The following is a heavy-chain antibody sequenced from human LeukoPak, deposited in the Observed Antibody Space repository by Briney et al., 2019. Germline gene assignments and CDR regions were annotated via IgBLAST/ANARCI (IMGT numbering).Heavy chain of an antibody. Sequence: ASVKVSCKASGYTFTGYYMHWVRQAPGQGLEWMGWINPNSGGTNYAQKFQGRVTMTRDTSISTAYMELSRLRSDDTAVYYCARGVITMVRGVILYMDVWGKGTTVTVSS. V-gene: IGHV1-2*02. D-gene: IGHD3-10*01. CDR1: GYTFTGYY. J-gene: IGHJ6*03. CDR2: INPNSGGT. CDR3: ARGVITMVRGVILYMDV.